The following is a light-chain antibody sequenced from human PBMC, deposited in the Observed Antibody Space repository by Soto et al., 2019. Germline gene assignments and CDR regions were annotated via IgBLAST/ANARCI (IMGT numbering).Light chain of an antibody. CDR1: QSVSNNY. CDR3: QQYGSLPRT. J-gene: IGKJ1*01. V-gene: IGKV3-20*01. CDR2: GAS. Sequence: EIVLTQSPGTLSLSPGERATLSCRASQSVSNNYLGWYQQKPGQAPRVLIYGASSRATGIPDRFSGSGSGTDFTLTISRLEPEDFAVYYCQQYGSLPRTFGQGTKVEIK.